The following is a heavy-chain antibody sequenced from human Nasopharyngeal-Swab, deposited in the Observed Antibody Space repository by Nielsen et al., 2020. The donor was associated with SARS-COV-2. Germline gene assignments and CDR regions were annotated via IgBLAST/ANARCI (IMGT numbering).Heavy chain of an antibody. V-gene: IGHV3-7*01. D-gene: IGHD3-9*01. CDR3: ARGGSDVLRYFDWLFYFDY. CDR1: GFTFSSYW. CDR2: IKQDGTQR. Sequence: GGSLRLSCAASGFTFSSYWMSWVRQAPGKGLEWVAHIKQDGTQRYYVDSVKGRFTNPRDNAKNSLYLQMNRLRADDTAVYYCARGGSDVLRYFDWLFYFDYWGQGTLVTVSS. J-gene: IGHJ4*02.